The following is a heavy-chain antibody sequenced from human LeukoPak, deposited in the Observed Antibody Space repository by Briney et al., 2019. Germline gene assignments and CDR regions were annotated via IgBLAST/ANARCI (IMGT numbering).Heavy chain of an antibody. Sequence: PSETLSPTCAVSGYSISSGYYWGWIRQPPGKGLEWIATIHHSGSTYYNSSLKSRVTISVDTSKDQFSLRLSSVTAADTAVYYCVRDRGYNYGDLDFWGQGTLVTVSS. J-gene: IGHJ4*02. CDR1: GYSISSGYY. D-gene: IGHD5-18*01. CDR3: VRDRGYNYGDLDF. V-gene: IGHV4-38-2*02. CDR2: IHHSGST.